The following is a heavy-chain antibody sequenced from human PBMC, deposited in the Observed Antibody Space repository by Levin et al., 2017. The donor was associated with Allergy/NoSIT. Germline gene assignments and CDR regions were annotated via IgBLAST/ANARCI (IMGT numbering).Heavy chain of an antibody. Sequence: ETLSLTCAASGFTFSNYWMHWVRQAPGKGLVWVSRINTDGSSTSYADSVRGRFTFSRDNAKNTLYLQMNSLRAEDTAVYYCARDSFDNNYYYGMDVWGQGTTVTVSS. V-gene: IGHV3-74*01. D-gene: IGHD3-9*01. CDR1: GFTFSNYW. CDR3: ARDSFDNNYYYGMDV. J-gene: IGHJ6*02. CDR2: INTDGSST.